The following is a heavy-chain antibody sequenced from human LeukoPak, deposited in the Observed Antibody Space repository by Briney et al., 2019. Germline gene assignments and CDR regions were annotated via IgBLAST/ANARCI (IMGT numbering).Heavy chain of an antibody. CDR3: ARDLAVAGRFDY. J-gene: IGHJ4*02. V-gene: IGHV4-34*01. Sequence: SETLSLTCAVYGGSFSGYYWSWIRQPPGKGLEWIGEINHSGSTNYNPSLKSRVTISADTSKNQFSLKLSSVTAADTAVYYCARDLAVAGRFDYWGQGTLVTVSS. D-gene: IGHD6-19*01. CDR1: GGSFSGYY. CDR2: INHSGST.